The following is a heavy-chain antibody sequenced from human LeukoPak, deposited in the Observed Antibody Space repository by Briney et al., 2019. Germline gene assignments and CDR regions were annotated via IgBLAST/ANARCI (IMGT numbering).Heavy chain of an antibody. V-gene: IGHV3-30*02. J-gene: IGHJ4*02. D-gene: IGHD3-16*01. CDR1: GFTFSSYG. Sequence: GGSLRLSCAASGFTFSSYGMHWVRQAPGKGLEWVAFIRYDGSNKYYADSVKGRFTISRDNSENTLYLQMNSLRAEDTAVYYCAKGKRSIAPYFDYWGQGTLVTVSS. CDR2: IRYDGSNK. CDR3: AKGKRSIAPYFDY.